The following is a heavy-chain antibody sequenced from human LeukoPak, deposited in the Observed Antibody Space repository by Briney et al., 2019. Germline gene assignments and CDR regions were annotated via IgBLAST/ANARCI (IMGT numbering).Heavy chain of an antibody. CDR3: AREPNYNYDSSGYLY. CDR2: IYSGGST. Sequence: PGGSLRLSCAASGFTVSSNYMSWVRQAPGKGLEWVSVIYSGGSTYYADSVKGRFTISRDNSKNTLYLQMNSLRAEDTAVYYCAREPNYNYDSSGYLYWGQGTLVTVSS. J-gene: IGHJ4*02. D-gene: IGHD3-22*01. CDR1: GFTVSSNY. V-gene: IGHV3-53*01.